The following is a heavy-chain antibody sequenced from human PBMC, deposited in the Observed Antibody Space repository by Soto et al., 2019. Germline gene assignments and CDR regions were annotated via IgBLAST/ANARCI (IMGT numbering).Heavy chain of an antibody. CDR3: AGRCDGTNCLAHFDY. CDR1: GGTFNNYV. V-gene: IGHV1-69*06. Sequence: SVKVSCKASGGTFNNYVINWVRQAPGQGLEWMAGIIPIFGTPNYAQKFQGRVTITADKSTSTAYMELNSLRSEDTAVCYCAGRCDGTNCLAHFDYWGQGTLVTVSS. J-gene: IGHJ4*02. CDR2: IIPIFGTP. D-gene: IGHD2-2*01.